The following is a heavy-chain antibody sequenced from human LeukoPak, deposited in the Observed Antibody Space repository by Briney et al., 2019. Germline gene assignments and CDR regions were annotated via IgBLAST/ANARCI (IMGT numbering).Heavy chain of an antibody. D-gene: IGHD4-17*01. Sequence: PGRSLRLSCAASGFTFRSYGMHWVRQAPGKGLEWVAVIWYDGSNKYYADSVKGRFTVSRDSSKNTLYLQMNSLRAEDTAVYYCARGAGDYAAYWGQGTLVTVSS. V-gene: IGHV3-33*08. CDR3: ARGAGDYAAY. CDR2: IWYDGSNK. CDR1: GFTFRSYG. J-gene: IGHJ4*02.